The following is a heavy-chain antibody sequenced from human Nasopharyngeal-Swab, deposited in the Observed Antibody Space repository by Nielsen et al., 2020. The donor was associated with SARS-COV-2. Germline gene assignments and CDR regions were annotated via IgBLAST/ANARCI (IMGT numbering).Heavy chain of an antibody. J-gene: IGHJ4*02. CDR1: GYTFTTFA. CDR3: Y. CDR2: INTNTGNP. V-gene: IGHV7-4-1*01. D-gene: IGHD5-24*01. Sequence: APVKVSCKPSGYTFTTFAINWVRQAPGQGLEWMGWINTNTGNPTYAQGFTGRFVFPLDTSVSTAYYCARVLGRGGSNYHFGYWGQGTLVTVSS.